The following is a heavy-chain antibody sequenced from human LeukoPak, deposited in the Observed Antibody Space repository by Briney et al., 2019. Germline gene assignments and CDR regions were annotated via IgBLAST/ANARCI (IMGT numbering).Heavy chain of an antibody. CDR2: MTAMSTYI. J-gene: IGHJ4*02. Sequence: GRSLRLSCAASGFTFSSFSMNWVRQAPGKGLEWLSSMTAMSTYIYYADSVKGRFTISRDNAKNSLYLQMNSLRAEDTAVYYCARVGYYDTSGYSGVDYWGQGTLVTVSS. D-gene: IGHD3-22*01. CDR3: ARVGYYDTSGYSGVDY. CDR1: GFTFSSFS. V-gene: IGHV3-21*01.